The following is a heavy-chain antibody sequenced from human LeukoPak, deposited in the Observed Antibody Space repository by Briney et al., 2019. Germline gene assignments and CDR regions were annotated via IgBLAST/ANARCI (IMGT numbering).Heavy chain of an antibody. CDR1: GFTFSSYG. D-gene: IGHD3-10*01. V-gene: IGHV3-33*01. CDR3: ARNYYGSGSSLTGY. CDR2: IWYDGSNK. J-gene: IGHJ4*02. Sequence: PGRSLRLSCAASGFTFSSYGMHWVRQAPGEGLEWVAVIWYDGSNKYYADSVKGRFTISRDNSKNTLYLQMNSLRAEDTAVYYCARNYYGSGSSLTGYWGQGTLVTVSS.